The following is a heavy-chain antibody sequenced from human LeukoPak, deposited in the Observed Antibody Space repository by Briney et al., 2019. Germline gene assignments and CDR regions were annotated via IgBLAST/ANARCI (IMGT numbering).Heavy chain of an antibody. J-gene: IGHJ3*02. CDR3: ARDWDWTYYYDSTRAFDI. Sequence: SETLSLTCTVSGGSISSYYWSWIRQPAGKGLEWIGRIYTSGSTNYNPSLKSRVTMSVDTSKNQFSLKLRSVTAADTDVYYCARDWDWTYYYDSTRAFDIWGQGTMVTVSS. CDR1: GGSISSYY. D-gene: IGHD3-22*01. CDR2: IYTSGST. V-gene: IGHV4-4*07.